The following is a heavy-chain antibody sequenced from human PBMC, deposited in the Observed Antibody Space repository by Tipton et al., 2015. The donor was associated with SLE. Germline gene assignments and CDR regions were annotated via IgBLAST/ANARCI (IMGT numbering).Heavy chain of an antibody. Sequence: TLSLTCTVSGDSVSSSSYYWGWIRQTPGKGPDGIGIIYYSGSTNNNPSLKSRVTISVDTSKNQFSLMLSSVTAADTAVYYCASRLDTAMGYYFDYWGQGALVTVSS. CDR3: ASRLDTAMGYYFDY. D-gene: IGHD5-18*01. J-gene: IGHJ4*02. CDR1: GDSVSSSSYY. V-gene: IGHV4-39*01. CDR2: IYYSGST.